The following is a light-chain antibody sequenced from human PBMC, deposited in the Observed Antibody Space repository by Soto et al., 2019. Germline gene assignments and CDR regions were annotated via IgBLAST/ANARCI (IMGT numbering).Light chain of an antibody. CDR3: QQYNSYWT. J-gene: IGKJ1*01. CDR2: KAS. CDR1: QSISSW. Sequence: DITMTKSPSTLSASLGDRVTIACRASQSISSWLAWYQQKPGKAPKLLIYKASSLESGVPSRFSGSGSGTEFTLTISSLQPDDFATYYCQQYNSYWTFGQGTNVDI. V-gene: IGKV1-5*03.